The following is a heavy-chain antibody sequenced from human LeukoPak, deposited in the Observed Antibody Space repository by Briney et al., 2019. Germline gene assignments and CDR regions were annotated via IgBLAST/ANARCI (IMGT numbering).Heavy chain of an antibody. CDR3: VKGGVYSSGYYDH. CDR1: GFTFSSFG. D-gene: IGHD6-19*01. V-gene: IGHV3-64D*09. J-gene: IGHJ4*02. Sequence: GGSLRLSCAASGFTFSSFGMHWVRQAPGRGLEFVSAVSSSGVNTYYADSVKGRFIISRDISKNTLYLQMTSLRSEDAAVYYCVKGGVYSSGYYDHWGQGTLVTVSS. CDR2: VSSSGVNT.